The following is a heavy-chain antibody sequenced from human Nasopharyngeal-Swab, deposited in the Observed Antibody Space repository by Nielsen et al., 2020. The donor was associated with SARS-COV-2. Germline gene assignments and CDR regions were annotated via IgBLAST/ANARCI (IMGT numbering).Heavy chain of an antibody. V-gene: IGHV3-9*01. CDR1: GFTFDDYA. Sequence: SLKISCAASGFTFDDYAMHWVRQAPGKGLEWVSGISWNSDSIGYADSVKGRFTISRDNAKNSLYLQMNSLRAEDTALYYCAKDYYDSSGYFDYWGQGTLVTVSS. D-gene: IGHD3-22*01. J-gene: IGHJ4*02. CDR2: ISWNSDSI. CDR3: AKDYYDSSGYFDY.